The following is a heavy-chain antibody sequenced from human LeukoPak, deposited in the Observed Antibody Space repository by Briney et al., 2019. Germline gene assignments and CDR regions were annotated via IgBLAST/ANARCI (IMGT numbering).Heavy chain of an antibody. CDR1: GYNFPTYW. D-gene: IGHD1-26*01. Sequence: GESLKISCKGSGYNFPTYWIGWVRQMPGEGLEWMGIVYPGDSDTRYSPSFEGQVTISVDTSINTAYLQWSGLKASDSAIYYCARRGPRSGSSGYRYFDLWGRGTLVTVSS. CDR2: VYPGDSDT. J-gene: IGHJ2*01. CDR3: ARRGPRSGSSGYRYFDL. V-gene: IGHV5-51*01.